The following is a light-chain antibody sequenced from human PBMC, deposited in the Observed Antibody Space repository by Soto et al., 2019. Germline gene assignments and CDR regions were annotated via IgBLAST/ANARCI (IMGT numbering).Light chain of an antibody. CDR2: SNN. CDR3: AAWDESLNGRYG. J-gene: IGLJ1*01. V-gene: IGLV1-44*01. Sequence: QSVLTQPPSASGTPGQRVTISCSGSSSNIGSNTVNWYQQLPGTAPKLLIYSNNQRPSGVPDRFSGSKSGTSASLAISGLQSEDEADYDCAAWDESLNGRYGFGTGTKRTVL. CDR1: SSNIGSNT.